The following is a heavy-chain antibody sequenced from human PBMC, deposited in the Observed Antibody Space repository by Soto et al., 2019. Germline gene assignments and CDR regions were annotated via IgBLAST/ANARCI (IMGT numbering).Heavy chain of an antibody. CDR2: IIPIFGTA. D-gene: IGHD6-13*01. J-gene: IGHJ6*02. CDR1: GGTFSSYA. CDR3: ASSASYSSSWYSRLEYYYYGMDV. Sequence: SVKVSCKASGGTFSSYAISWVRQAPGQGLEWMGGIIPIFGTANYAQKFQGRVTITADESTSTAYMELSSLRSEDTAVYYCASSASYSSSWYSRLEYYYYGMDVWGQGTTVTVSS. V-gene: IGHV1-69*13.